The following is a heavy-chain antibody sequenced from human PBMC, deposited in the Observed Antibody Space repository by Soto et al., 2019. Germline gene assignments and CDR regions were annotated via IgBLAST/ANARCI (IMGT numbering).Heavy chain of an antibody. Sequence: LRLSCAASGFTFNNYAMGWVRQAPGKGLEWVSAITDSGSDTYYVDSVKGRFTISRDNSKNTLYLQMNSLRAEDTAVYYCAKLGSSSWSPHYYFDYWGQGTLVTVSS. D-gene: IGHD2-2*01. CDR3: AKLGSSSWSPHYYFDY. CDR2: ITDSGSDT. V-gene: IGHV3-23*01. J-gene: IGHJ4*02. CDR1: GFTFNNYA.